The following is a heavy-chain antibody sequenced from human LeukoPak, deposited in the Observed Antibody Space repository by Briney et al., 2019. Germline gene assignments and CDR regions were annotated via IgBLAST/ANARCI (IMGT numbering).Heavy chain of an antibody. V-gene: IGHV3-7*05. CDR3: ARNWGCAFDI. J-gene: IGHJ3*02. CDR2: VKQDGSEI. Sequence: GGSLRLSCAASGFTFSSYWMSWVRQAPGKGLEWVAHVKQDGSEIYYVDSVKGRFTISRDNAKNSLFLQMNSLRAEDTAVYFCARNWGCAFDIWGQGTMVTVSS. CDR1: GFTFSSYW. D-gene: IGHD7-27*01.